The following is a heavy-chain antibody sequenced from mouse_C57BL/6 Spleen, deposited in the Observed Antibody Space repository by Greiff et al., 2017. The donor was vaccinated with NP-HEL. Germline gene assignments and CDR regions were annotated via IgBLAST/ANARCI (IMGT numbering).Heavy chain of an antibody. CDR2: IDPSDSYT. D-gene: IGHD2-2*01. V-gene: IGHV1-69*01. Sequence: QVHVKQPGAELVMPGASVKLSCKASGYTFTSFWMHWVKQRPGQGLEWIGEIDPSDSYTNYNQKFKGKSTLTVDKSSSTAYMQLSSLTSEDSAVYYCARGGYDWCAYWGQGTLVTVSA. CDR1: GYTFTSFW. J-gene: IGHJ3*01. CDR3: ARGGYDWCAY.